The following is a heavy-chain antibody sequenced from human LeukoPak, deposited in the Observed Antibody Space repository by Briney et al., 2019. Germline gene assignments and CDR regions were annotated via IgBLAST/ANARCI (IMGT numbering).Heavy chain of an antibody. CDR1: GGTFSSYA. D-gene: IGHD3-22*01. J-gene: IGHJ4*02. Sequence: SVKVSCKASGGTFSSYAISWVRQAPGQGLEWMGGIIPIFGTANYAQKFQGRVAITADESTSTAYMELSSLRSEDTAVYYCARGTYYYDSSGYLNYWGQGTLVTVSS. CDR3: ARGTYYYDSSGYLNY. CDR2: IIPIFGTA. V-gene: IGHV1-69*01.